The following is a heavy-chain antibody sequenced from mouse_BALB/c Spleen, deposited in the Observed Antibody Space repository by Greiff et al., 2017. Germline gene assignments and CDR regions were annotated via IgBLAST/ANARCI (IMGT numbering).Heavy chain of an antibody. CDR3: ARDYGLYYAMDY. CDR1: GYTFTSYW. CDR2: INPSTGYT. Sequence: VQLVESGAELAKPGASVKMSCKASGYTFTSYWMHWVKQRPGQGLEWIGYINPSTGYTEYNQKFKDKATLTADKSSSTAYMQLSSLTSEDSAVYYCARDYGLYYAMDYWGQGTSVTVSS. J-gene: IGHJ4*01. V-gene: IGHV1-7*01. D-gene: IGHD1-1*01.